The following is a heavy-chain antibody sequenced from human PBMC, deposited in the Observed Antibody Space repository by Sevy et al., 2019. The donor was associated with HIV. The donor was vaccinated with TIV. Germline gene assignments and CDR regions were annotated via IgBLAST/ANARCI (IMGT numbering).Heavy chain of an antibody. CDR3: NRLVNYYGSGSYYNGYYYGMDV. V-gene: IGHV3-73*01. CDR2: IRSKANSYAT. J-gene: IGHJ6*02. Sequence: GGSLRLSCAASGFTFSGSAMHWVRQASGKGLEWVGRIRSKANSYATAYAASVKGRFTISRDDSKNTAYLQMNSLKTEDTAVYYCNRLVNYYGSGSYYNGYYYGMDVWGQGTTVTVSS. D-gene: IGHD3-10*01. CDR1: GFTFSGSA.